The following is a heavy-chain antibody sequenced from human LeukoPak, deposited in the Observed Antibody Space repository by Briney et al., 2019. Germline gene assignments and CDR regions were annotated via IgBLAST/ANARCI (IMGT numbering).Heavy chain of an antibody. Sequence: GGSLRLSCAASGFTFSSYAMSWVRQAPGKGLEWVSAISGSGGSTYYADSVKGRFTISRDNPKNTLYLQMNSLRAEDTAVYYCAKDPQPTYYYDSSGSLIDYWGQGTLVTVSS. J-gene: IGHJ4*02. CDR1: GFTFSSYA. V-gene: IGHV3-23*01. CDR3: AKDPQPTYYYDSSGSLIDY. CDR2: ISGSGGST. D-gene: IGHD3-22*01.